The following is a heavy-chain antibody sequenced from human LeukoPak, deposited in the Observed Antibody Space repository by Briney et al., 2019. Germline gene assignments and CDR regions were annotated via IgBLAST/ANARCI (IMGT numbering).Heavy chain of an antibody. Sequence: SGGSLRLSCTASGFTFGDYNMNWVRQAPGKGLEWVSSISGSGENTYYTDSVKGRFTISRDNFKSTLYLQMNSLRAEDTAVYYCGKDRPNYYHSSGHYYRQNGDYWGQGTLVTVSS. CDR1: GFTFGDYN. D-gene: IGHD3-22*01. J-gene: IGHJ4*02. V-gene: IGHV3-23*01. CDR3: GKDRPNYYHSSGHYYRQNGDY. CDR2: ISGSGENT.